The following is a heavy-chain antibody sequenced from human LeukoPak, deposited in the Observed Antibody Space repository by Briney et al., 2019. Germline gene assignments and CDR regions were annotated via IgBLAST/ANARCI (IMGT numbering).Heavy chain of an antibody. CDR3: AKGDSSWYVGALGT. CDR1: GFTFSSYA. V-gene: IGHV3-23*01. D-gene: IGHD6-13*01. Sequence: GGSLRLSCAASGFTFSSYAMSWVRQAPGKGLEWVSAISGSGGSTYYADSVKGRFTISRDNSKNTLYLQMNSLRAEDTAVYYCAKGDSSWYVGALGTWGQGTLVTVSS. CDR2: ISGSGGST. J-gene: IGHJ5*02.